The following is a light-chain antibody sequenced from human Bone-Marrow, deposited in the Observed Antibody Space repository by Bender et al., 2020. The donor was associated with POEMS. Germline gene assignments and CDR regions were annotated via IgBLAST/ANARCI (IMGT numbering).Light chain of an antibody. J-gene: IGLJ3*02. CDR3: QSYDNSLGGWV. Sequence: QSVLTQSPSVSGTPGQRVTISCTGSSSDVGGYNYVSWYQQHPGKAPKLMIYEVNKRSSGVPDRFSGSKSGNTASLAITGLQAEDEGDYYCQSYDNSLGGWVFGGGTKLTVL. CDR2: EVN. CDR1: SSDVGGYNY. V-gene: IGLV2-11*01.